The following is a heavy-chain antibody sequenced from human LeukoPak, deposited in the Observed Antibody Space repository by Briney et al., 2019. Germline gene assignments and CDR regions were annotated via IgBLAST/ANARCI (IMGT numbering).Heavy chain of an antibody. CDR1: GYTFTGYY. Sequence: SVTVSCKASGYTFTGYYMHLVRQAPGQGLGWMGWINPNSGGTNYAQKFQGRVTMTRDTSISTAYMELSRLRSDDTAVYYCARDRTGSAKRYWFDPWGQGTLVTVSS. CDR3: ARDRTGSAKRYWFDP. CDR2: INPNSGGT. J-gene: IGHJ5*02. D-gene: IGHD2-15*01. V-gene: IGHV1-2*02.